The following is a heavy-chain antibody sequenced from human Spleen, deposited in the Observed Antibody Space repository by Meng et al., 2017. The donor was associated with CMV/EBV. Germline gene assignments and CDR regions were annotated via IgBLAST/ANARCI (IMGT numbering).Heavy chain of an antibody. D-gene: IGHD3-3*01. V-gene: IGHV3-15*01. J-gene: IGHJ4*02. CDR1: GFTFSNAW. CDR3: ATWNLWSGFFDY. CDR2: IKSKSDGETR. Sequence: GGSLRLSCTASGFTFSNAWMSWVRQAPGKGLERVGRIKSKSDGETRDFAAPLKGRFAISRDDSKGTLYLQMNSLENEDTAVYFCATWNLWSGFFDYWGQGILVTVSS.